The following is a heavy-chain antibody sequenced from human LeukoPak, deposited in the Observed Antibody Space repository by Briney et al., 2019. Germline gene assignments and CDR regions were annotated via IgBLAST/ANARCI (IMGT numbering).Heavy chain of an antibody. D-gene: IGHD6-13*01. CDR1: GYSFTSYD. V-gene: IGHV1-8*01. J-gene: IGHJ6*02. CDR2: MTPNSDNT. CDR3: ARARTPLIAAAGTHYYYGMDV. Sequence: GASVKVSCKASGYSFTSYDINWVRQATGQGLEWMVWMTPNSDNTGYAQKFQGRVTMTRNTSISTAYMELSSLGSDDTAVYYCARARTPLIAAAGTHYYYGMDVWGQGTTVTVSS.